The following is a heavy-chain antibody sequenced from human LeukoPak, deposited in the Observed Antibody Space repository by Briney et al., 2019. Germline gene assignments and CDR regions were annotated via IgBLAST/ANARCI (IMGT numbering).Heavy chain of an antibody. Sequence: GGSLRLSCAASGFTFDYYTMYWVRQGPEKGLEWVSLISMDGVNTFYADSVKGRFTISRDNNKNSLYLQVNGLRTDDTGLYYCVKGRRRGYAYGTLESWGQGTLVTVSS. D-gene: IGHD5-18*01. V-gene: IGHV3-43*01. CDR1: GFTFDYYT. CDR2: ISMDGVNT. J-gene: IGHJ4*02. CDR3: VKGRRRGYAYGTLES.